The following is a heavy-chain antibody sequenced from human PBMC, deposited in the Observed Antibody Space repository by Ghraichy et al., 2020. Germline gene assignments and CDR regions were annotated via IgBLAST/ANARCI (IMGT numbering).Heavy chain of an antibody. CDR2: IYTSGST. CDR1: GGSISSYY. CDR3: ASYYYYYGMDV. Sequence: SQTLSLTCTVSGGSISSYYWSWIRQPLGKGLEWIGYIYTSGSTNYNPSLKSRVTISVDTSKNQFSLKLSSVTAADTAVYYCASYYYYYGMDVWGQGTTVTVSS. J-gene: IGHJ6*02. V-gene: IGHV4-4*09.